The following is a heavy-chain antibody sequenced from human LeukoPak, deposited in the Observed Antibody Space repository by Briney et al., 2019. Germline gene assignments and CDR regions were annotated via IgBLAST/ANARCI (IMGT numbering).Heavy chain of an antibody. V-gene: IGHV3-20*01. D-gene: IGHD3-10*01. CDR1: GFTFDDYG. CDR2: INWNGGST. J-gene: IGHJ6*02. Sequence: GGSLRLSCATSGFTFDDYGMSWVRQAPGKGLEWVSGINWNGGSTGYADSVKGRFTISRDNAKNSLYLQMNSLRAEGTALYHCAISGGYNYGMDVWGQGTTVTVSS. CDR3: AISGGYNYGMDV.